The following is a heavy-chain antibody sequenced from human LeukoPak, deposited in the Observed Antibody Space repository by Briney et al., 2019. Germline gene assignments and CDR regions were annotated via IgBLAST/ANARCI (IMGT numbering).Heavy chain of an antibody. Sequence: GGSLRLSCAASGFTVSSNYMSWVRQAPGKGLEWVSVIYSGGSTYYADSVKGRFTISRDNSKNTLYLQMNSLRAEDTAVYYCASTPRVWFGEKDYWGQGTLVTVSS. V-gene: IGHV3-53*01. J-gene: IGHJ4*02. CDR2: IYSGGST. D-gene: IGHD3-10*01. CDR3: ASTPRVWFGEKDY. CDR1: GFTVSSNY.